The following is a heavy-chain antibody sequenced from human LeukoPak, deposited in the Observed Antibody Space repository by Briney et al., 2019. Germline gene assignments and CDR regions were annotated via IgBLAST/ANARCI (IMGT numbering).Heavy chain of an antibody. V-gene: IGHV4-31*03. CDR3: ARDNSGYLGIDY. CDR2: IYYSGST. Sequence: PSETLSLTCTVSGGSISSGGYYWSWIRQHPGKGLEWIGYIYYSGSTYYNPSLKSRVTISVDTSKNQFSLKLSSVTAADTAVYYCARDNSGYLGIDYWGQGTLVTVSS. CDR1: GGSISSGGYY. D-gene: IGHD3-22*01. J-gene: IGHJ4*02.